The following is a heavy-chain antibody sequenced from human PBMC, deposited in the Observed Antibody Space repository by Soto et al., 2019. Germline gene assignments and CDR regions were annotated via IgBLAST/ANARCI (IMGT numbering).Heavy chain of an antibody. Sequence: PGGSLRLSCAASGFTFSSYGMHWVRQAPGKGLEWVAVISYDGSNKYYADSVKGRFTISRDNSKNTLYLQMNSLRAEDTAVYYCAKVSLRFVDPRSYYYGMDVWGQGTTVTVSS. CDR1: GFTFSSYG. CDR3: AKVSLRFVDPRSYYYGMDV. D-gene: IGHD3-3*01. V-gene: IGHV3-30*18. CDR2: ISYDGSNK. J-gene: IGHJ6*02.